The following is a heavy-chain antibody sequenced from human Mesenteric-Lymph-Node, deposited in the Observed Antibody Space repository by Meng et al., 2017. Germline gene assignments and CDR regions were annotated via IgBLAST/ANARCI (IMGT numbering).Heavy chain of an antibody. CDR1: GFTFDDYT. J-gene: IGHJ6*02. Sequence: GGSLRLSCAASGFTFDDYTMHWVRQAPGKGLEWVSLISWDGGSTYYADSVKGRFTISRDNSKNSLYLQMNSLRTEDTALYYCAKDRRSFYGMDVWGQGTTVTVSS. CDR3: AKDRRSFYGMDV. CDR2: ISWDGGST. V-gene: IGHV3-43*01.